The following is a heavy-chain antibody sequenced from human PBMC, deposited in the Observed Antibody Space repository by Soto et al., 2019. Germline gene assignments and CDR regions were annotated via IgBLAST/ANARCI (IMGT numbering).Heavy chain of an antibody. J-gene: IGHJ4*02. CDR2: ISGSGGST. V-gene: IGHV3-23*01. CDR3: AKGGSRTTIFGVAQPPYYFDY. CDR1: GFTFSSYA. D-gene: IGHD3-3*01. Sequence: GGSLRLSCAASGFTFSSYAMSWVRQAPGKGLEWVSAISGSGGSTYYADSVKGRFTISRDNSKNTLYLQMNSLRAEDTAVYYCAKGGSRTTIFGVAQPPYYFDYWGQGTLVTVSS.